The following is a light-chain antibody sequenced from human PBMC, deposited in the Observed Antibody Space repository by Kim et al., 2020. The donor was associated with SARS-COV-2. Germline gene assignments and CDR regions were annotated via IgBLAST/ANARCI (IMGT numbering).Light chain of an antibody. Sequence: LSPGERATLPCRASQSVSSNLAWYQQKPGQAPRLLIYDASNRATGIPARFSGSGSGTDFTLTISSLEPEDFAVYYCQQRANWPITFGQGTRLEIK. CDR1: QSVSSN. CDR3: QQRANWPIT. V-gene: IGKV3-11*01. J-gene: IGKJ5*01. CDR2: DAS.